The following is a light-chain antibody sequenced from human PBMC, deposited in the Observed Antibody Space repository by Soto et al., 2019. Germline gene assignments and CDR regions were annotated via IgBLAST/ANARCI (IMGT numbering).Light chain of an antibody. CDR1: QALSNY. CDR2: SAS. J-gene: IGKJ1*01. Sequence: DIQLTQSPSGLSGSVGDTVTITCRASQALSNYLAWYQQKPGKAPDLLIYSASTLQSGVPSRFSGSGSETAFSLTIRALQPEDFEPYYCKQYGSSPTCTFGQVTKVEIX. V-gene: IGKV1-9*01. CDR3: KQYGSSPTCT.